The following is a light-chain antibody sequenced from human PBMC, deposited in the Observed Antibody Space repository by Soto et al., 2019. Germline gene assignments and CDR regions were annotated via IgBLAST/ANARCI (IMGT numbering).Light chain of an antibody. Sequence: ETVMTQSPDTLSVSPGESATLSCRASQDVSTNLAWFHQKPGQTPRLVLYGASKRATGIPARFSGSGSGRHFTLTISSLQYEDFGVYYCQHYNNWPPYSFGQGTKVEIK. J-gene: IGKJ2*03. V-gene: IGKV3-15*01. CDR1: QDVSTN. CDR3: QHYNNWPPYS. CDR2: GAS.